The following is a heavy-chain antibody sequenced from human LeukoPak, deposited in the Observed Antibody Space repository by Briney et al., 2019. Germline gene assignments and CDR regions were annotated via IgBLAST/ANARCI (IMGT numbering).Heavy chain of an antibody. CDR1: GGSISSGGYS. J-gene: IGHJ6*02. CDR3: PRALTHKPGIAAADALRWYYYGMDV. V-gene: IGHV4-30-2*01. Sequence: SETLSLTCAVSGGSISSGGYSWSWIRQPPGKGLEWIGYIYHSGSTYYNPSLKSRVTISVDRSKNQFSLKLSSVTAADTAVYYSPRALTHKPGIAAADALRWYYYGMDVWGQGTTVTVSS. CDR2: IYHSGST. D-gene: IGHD6-13*01.